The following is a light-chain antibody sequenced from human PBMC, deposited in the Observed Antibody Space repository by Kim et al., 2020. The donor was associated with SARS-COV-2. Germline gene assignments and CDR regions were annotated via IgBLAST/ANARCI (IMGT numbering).Light chain of an antibody. CDR3: QQYHSHSYA. Sequence: SASVGDRVTITCRATESIGDWLAWYQQKPGKPPNLLIYKASNLESGVPARVSGSGSGTEFTLTINSLQPEDFATYYCQQYHSHSYAFGQGTKLEI. CDR2: KAS. CDR1: ESIGDW. V-gene: IGKV1-5*03. J-gene: IGKJ2*01.